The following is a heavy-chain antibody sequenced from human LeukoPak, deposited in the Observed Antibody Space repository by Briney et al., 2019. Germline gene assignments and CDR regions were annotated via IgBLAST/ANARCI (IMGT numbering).Heavy chain of an antibody. V-gene: IGHV3-74*01. D-gene: IGHD2/OR15-2a*01. CDR2: INSDGSWT. J-gene: IGHJ4*02. Sequence: PXKGLVCVSHINSDGSWTSYADSVKGRFTISKDNAKNTVYLQMNSLRAEDTAVYYCVSFYETYWGRGTLVTVSS. CDR3: VSFYETY.